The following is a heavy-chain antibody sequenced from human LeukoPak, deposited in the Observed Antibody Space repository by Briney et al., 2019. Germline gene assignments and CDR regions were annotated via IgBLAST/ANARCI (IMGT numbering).Heavy chain of an antibody. Sequence: PGGSLRLSCAASGFTFSSYAMHWVRQAPGKGLEWVAVISYDGSNKYYADSVKGRFTISRDNSKNSLYLQMNSLGIEDTGLYYCAKALGYYYMDVWGRGTTVTISS. J-gene: IGHJ6*03. D-gene: IGHD7-27*01. CDR2: ISYDGSNK. CDR3: AKALGYYYMDV. V-gene: IGHV3-30*04. CDR1: GFTFSSYA.